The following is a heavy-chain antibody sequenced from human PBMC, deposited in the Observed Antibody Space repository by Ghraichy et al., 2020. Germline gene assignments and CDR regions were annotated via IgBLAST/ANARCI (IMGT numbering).Heavy chain of an antibody. CDR1: GFTFGDFL. CDR3: GRNQAYYESGSYVGNAFDI. V-gene: IGHV3-49*03. CDR2: IRNNAYGGTR. J-gene: IGHJ3*02. Sequence: SLRLSCSASGFTFGDFLMSWFRQAPGKELEWVGFIRNNAYGGTREYAASVKDRFTISRDDSKSVAYLQMDSLKTDDTAVYFCGRNQAYYESGSYVGNAFDIWGQGTMVTVAP. D-gene: IGHD3-16*01.